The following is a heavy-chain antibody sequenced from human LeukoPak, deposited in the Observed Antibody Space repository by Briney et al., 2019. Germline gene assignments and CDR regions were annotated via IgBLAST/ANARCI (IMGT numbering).Heavy chain of an antibody. J-gene: IGHJ4*02. CDR1: DGSVTSFY. CDR2: IFDSGST. Sequence: PSETLSLTCTVPDGSVTSFYWSWIRQPPGKGLEWIGFIFDSGSTKSNPSLKSRVTISADTSKKQFSLKLSSVTAADTAVYYCARARSPKYYYSDTSGYYYFDSWGQGAQVTVSS. CDR3: ARARSPKYYYSDTSGYYYFDS. V-gene: IGHV4-59*02. D-gene: IGHD3-22*01.